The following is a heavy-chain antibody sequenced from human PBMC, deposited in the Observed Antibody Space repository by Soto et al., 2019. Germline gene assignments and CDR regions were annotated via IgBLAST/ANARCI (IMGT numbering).Heavy chain of an antibody. CDR3: SGRFDY. D-gene: IGHD1-26*01. CDR2: ISRSGNNS. Sequence: PGGSLRLSCTISGIDFRYYGMNWVRQAPGKGLEWVAYISRSGNNSYFADSVKGRFSISRDNIKNSVDLQMNSLRVEDTAIYYCSGRFDYWGQGTRVTVSS. V-gene: IGHV3-48*03. CDR1: GIDFRYYG. J-gene: IGHJ4*02.